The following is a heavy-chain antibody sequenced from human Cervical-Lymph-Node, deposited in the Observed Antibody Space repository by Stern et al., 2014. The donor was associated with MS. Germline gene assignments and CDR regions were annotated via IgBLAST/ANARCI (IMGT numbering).Heavy chain of an antibody. Sequence: QVTLRESGLTLVKPTQTLTLTCTFSGVSLSSVGVGVGWVRQPPGKALEWLGLLYWDDDKRYRPSLKNRLNITKDTSKNQVFLSITHLDPVDTGTYYCAHSLGAFGMDVWGQGTTVTVSS. J-gene: IGHJ6*02. CDR3: AHSLGAFGMDV. CDR2: LYWDDDK. CDR1: GVSLSSVGVG. V-gene: IGHV2-5*02.